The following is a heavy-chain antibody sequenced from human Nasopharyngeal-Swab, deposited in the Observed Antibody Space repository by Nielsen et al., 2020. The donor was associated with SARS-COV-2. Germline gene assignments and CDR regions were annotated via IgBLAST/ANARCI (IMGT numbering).Heavy chain of an antibody. D-gene: IGHD3-3*01. CDR3: ARPTYYDYYGMDV. CDR1: GFTVRSNY. Sequence: ESLKISCAASGFTVRSNYISWVRQAPGKGLEWVSVIYSGGSTYYADSVKGRFTISRDNSKNTLYLQMNSLRAEDTAVYYCARPTYYDYYGMDVWGQGTTVTV. CDR2: IYSGGST. J-gene: IGHJ6*02. V-gene: IGHV3-53*01.